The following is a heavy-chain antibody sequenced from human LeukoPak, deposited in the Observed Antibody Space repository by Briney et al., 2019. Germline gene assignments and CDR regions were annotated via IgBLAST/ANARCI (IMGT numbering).Heavy chain of an antibody. CDR2: ISSSGSTI. V-gene: IGHV3-48*03. CDR1: GFTFSSYE. J-gene: IGHJ4*02. CDR3: ARDPGYYGTFDY. D-gene: IGHD3-10*01. Sequence: QPGGSLRLSCAASGFTFSSYEMNWVRQAPGKGLEWVSYISSSGSTIYYADSVKGRFTISRDNAKNSLYLQMNSLRAEDTAVYYCARDPGYYGTFDYWGQGTLVTVSS.